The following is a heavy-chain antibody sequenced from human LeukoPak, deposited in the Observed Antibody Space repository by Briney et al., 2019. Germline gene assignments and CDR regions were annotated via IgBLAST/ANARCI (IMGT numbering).Heavy chain of an antibody. CDR3: AKRAAGKVHHFDY. CDR2: ISSGSSTI. CDR1: GFTFSSFS. D-gene: IGHD1-1*01. Sequence: GGSLRLSCAASGFTFSSFSMNWVRQAPGKGLEWVSYISSGSSTIYYADSVKGRFTISRDNSKNTLYLQMNSLRAEDTAVYYCAKRAAGKVHHFDYWGQGTLVTVSS. J-gene: IGHJ4*02. V-gene: IGHV3-48*01.